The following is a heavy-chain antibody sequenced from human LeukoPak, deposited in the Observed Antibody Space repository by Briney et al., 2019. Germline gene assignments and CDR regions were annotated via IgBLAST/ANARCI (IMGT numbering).Heavy chain of an antibody. V-gene: IGHV3-21*01. J-gene: IGHJ4*02. CDR1: GFTFSSYS. Sequence: GGSLRLSCAASGFTFSSYSMNWVRQAPGKGLEWVSSISSSSSYIYYADSVKGRFTISRDNAKNSLYLQMNSLRAEDAAVYYCARDSSSWYKFDYWGQGTLVTVSS. CDR2: ISSSSSYI. D-gene: IGHD6-13*01. CDR3: ARDSSSWYKFDY.